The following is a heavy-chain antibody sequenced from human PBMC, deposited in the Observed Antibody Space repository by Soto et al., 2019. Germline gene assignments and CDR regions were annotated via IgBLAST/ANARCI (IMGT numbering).Heavy chain of an antibody. CDR1: GLIFSNYG. Sequence: QVQLVESGGGVVQPGRSLRVSCAASGLIFSNYGMHWVRQAPGKGLEWVALISNDGSNKDYADSVKGRFTISRDNSKNSLYLQMSGLRGEDTAVYYCARAPGSSWLYSWFDPWGQGILVTVSS. D-gene: IGHD6-13*01. V-gene: IGHV3-30-3*01. CDR2: ISNDGSNK. CDR3: ARAPGSSWLYSWFDP. J-gene: IGHJ5*02.